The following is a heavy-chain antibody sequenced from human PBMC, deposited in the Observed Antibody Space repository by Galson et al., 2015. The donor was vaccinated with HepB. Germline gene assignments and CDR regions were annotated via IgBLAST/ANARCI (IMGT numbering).Heavy chain of an antibody. CDR3: VKGSFSGEQWLEHYHFDS. Sequence: SLRLSCAASGFPFGIYAMTWVRQAPGKGLEWISSISSSRTNTHYSDSVKGRFTISRDNSQNTLYLEVSSLRAEDTALYYCVKGSFSGEQWLEHYHFDSWGQGALVTVSS. CDR2: ISSSRTNT. V-gene: IGHV3-23*05. CDR1: GFPFGIYA. J-gene: IGHJ4*02. D-gene: IGHD6-19*01.